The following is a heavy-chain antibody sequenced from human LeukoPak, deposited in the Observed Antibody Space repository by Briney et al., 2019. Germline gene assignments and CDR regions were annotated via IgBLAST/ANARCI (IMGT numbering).Heavy chain of an antibody. CDR2: TSGSGGST. CDR1: GFTFRTYA. D-gene: IGHD2-21*01. Sequence: PGGSLRLSCAASGFTFRTYAMSWVRQTPGKGLDWVSVTSGSGGSTYYADSVKGRFTISRDNSRSTLYLQMNSLRVEDTAVYYCAKGPRGVINDAFDIWGQGTMVTVSS. J-gene: IGHJ3*02. V-gene: IGHV3-23*01. CDR3: AKGPRGVINDAFDI.